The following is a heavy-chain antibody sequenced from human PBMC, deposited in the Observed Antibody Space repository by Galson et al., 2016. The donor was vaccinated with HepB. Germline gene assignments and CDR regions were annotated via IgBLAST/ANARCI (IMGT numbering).Heavy chain of an antibody. Sequence: SVKVSCKASGYTFTRYAIHWVRQAPGQRLEWMGWINAGNGKTKFSQKFQGRVTITRATSASTAYMELSSLRSEDTAMYYCAGSLYSTGWYANWGQGTLVTVSS. CDR1: GYTFTRYA. J-gene: IGHJ4*02. CDR2: INAGNGKT. V-gene: IGHV1-3*01. CDR3: AGSLYSTGWYAN. D-gene: IGHD6-19*01.